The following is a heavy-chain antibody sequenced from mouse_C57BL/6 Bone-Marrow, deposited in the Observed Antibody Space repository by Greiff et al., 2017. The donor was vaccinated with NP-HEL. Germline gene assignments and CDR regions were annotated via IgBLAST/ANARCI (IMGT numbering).Heavy chain of an antibody. CDR1: Y. J-gene: IGHJ2*01. CDR2: IDPEDGET. V-gene: IGHV14-2*01. D-gene: IGHD2-4*01. CDR3: ARWGLPYYFDY. Sequence: EVQLQQSGAELVKPGASVKLSYYMHWVKQRTEQGLEWIGRIDPEDGETKYAPKFQGKATITADTSSNTAYLQLSSLTSEDTAVYYCARWGLPYYFDYWGQGTTLTVSS.